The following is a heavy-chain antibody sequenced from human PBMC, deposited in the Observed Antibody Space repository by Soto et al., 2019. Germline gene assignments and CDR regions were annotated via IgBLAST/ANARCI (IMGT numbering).Heavy chain of an antibody. CDR3: ARLRAYCGGDCYPYWFDP. D-gene: IGHD2-21*02. CDR2: IYYSGST. Sequence: SETLSLTCTVSGGSISSSSYYWGWIRQPPGKGLEWIGSIYYSGSTYYNPSLKSRVTISVDTSKNQFSLKLSSVTAADTAVYYCARLRAYCGGDCYPYWFDPWGQGTLVTVSS. CDR1: GGSISSSSYY. J-gene: IGHJ5*02. V-gene: IGHV4-39*01.